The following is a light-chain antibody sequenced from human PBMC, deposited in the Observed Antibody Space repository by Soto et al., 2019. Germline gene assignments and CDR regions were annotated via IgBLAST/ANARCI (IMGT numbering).Light chain of an antibody. CDR3: QSYDRSLGWKYV. J-gene: IGLJ1*01. Sequence: QSLLSPPPSVSGAPGQRVTISCTGSSSNIGAGYDAHWFQQVPGTAPKLLIYGSTNRPSGVPDRFSGSKSGTSASLAITGLQAEDVADYSCQSYDRSLGWKYVFGSWTKATV. CDR2: GST. CDR1: SSNIGAGYD. V-gene: IGLV1-40*01.